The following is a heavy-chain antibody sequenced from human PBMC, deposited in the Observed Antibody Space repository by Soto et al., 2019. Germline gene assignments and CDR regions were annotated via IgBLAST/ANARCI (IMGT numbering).Heavy chain of an antibody. Sequence: QVQLVQSGAEVKKPGSSVKVSCKASGGSFSRNTFSWVRQAPEQGLEWMGRIIPILAIANYAQKFQGRVTITADISTSTFYMELSSLRSEDTAVYYCASGPGMMGNSSENFDYWGQGILVTVSS. J-gene: IGHJ4*02. D-gene: IGHD1-26*01. CDR3: ASGPGMMGNSSENFDY. CDR2: IIPILAIA. V-gene: IGHV1-69*02. CDR1: GGSFSRNT.